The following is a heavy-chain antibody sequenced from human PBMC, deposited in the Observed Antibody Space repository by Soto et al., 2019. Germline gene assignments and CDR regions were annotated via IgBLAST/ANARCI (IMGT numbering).Heavy chain of an antibody. CDR2: INSDGSTT. V-gene: IGHV3-74*01. CDR3: ARDAYYDMGV. Sequence: EVQLVESGGGLVQPGGSLRLSCVGSGFTFSTYWMHWVRQAPGKGLVWVSRINSDGSTTNYADSVKGRFTISRDNAKNTLYLQMTSRRAEDTAVYYGARDAYYDMGVWGRGTTVTVSS. CDR1: GFTFSTYW. J-gene: IGHJ6*02.